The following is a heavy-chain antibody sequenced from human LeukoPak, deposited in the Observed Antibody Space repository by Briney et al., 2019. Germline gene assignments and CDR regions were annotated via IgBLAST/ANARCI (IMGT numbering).Heavy chain of an antibody. CDR3: ARERINGGTGTYIFDY. D-gene: IGHD3-10*01. V-gene: IGHV4-30-4*01. J-gene: IGHJ4*02. CDR2: IYYSGST. CDR1: GGSISSGDYY. Sequence: SQTLSLTCTVSGGSISSGDYYWSWIRQPPGKGLEWIGYIYYSGSTYYNPSLKSRVTISVDTSKNQFSLKPSSVTAADTAVYYCARERINGGTGTYIFDYWGQGTLVTVSS.